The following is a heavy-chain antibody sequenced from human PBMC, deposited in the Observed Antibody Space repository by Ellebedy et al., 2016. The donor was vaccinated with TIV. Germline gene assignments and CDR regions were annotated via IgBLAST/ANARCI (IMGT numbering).Heavy chain of an antibody. Sequence: GGSLRLSXAASGFTFDDYAMHWVRQAPGKGLEWVSGISCRGYYIGYADSVRGRFTISRGNAKNSLYLQMNSLRIEDTAVYYCTKDLLRGIWGGSGRDYWGQGTLVTVSS. CDR1: GFTFDDYA. V-gene: IGHV3-9*01. D-gene: IGHD7-27*01. J-gene: IGHJ4*02. CDR3: TKDLLRGIWGGSGRDY. CDR2: ISCRGYYI.